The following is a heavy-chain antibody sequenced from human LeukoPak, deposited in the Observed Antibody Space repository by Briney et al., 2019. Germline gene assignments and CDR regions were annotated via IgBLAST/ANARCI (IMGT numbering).Heavy chain of an antibody. CDR1: GYTFTSYA. V-gene: IGHV1-3*01. Sequence: ASVKVSCKASGYTFTSYAMHWVRQAPGQRLKWMGWIDAGYGNTKYTQKFQGRVTITMDVSTSKAYMDLSRLRSEDTAMYYCARAELFLFLWSCPYNRFDPWGQGTLVTVSS. CDR3: ARAELFLFLWSCPYNRFDP. CDR2: IDAGYGNT. D-gene: IGHD2-21*01. J-gene: IGHJ5*02.